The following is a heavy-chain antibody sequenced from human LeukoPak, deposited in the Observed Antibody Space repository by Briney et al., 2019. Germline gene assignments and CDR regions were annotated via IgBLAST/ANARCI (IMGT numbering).Heavy chain of an antibody. CDR2: ISGSGAST. D-gene: IGHD6-19*01. CDR3: AKDRSSSTIAVRGGY. CDR1: GFTFSSYA. Sequence: GGSLRLSCAASGFTFSSYAMSWVRQAPGKGLEWVSAISGSGASTYYADSVKGRFTISRDNAKNTLSLQMNSLRAEDTALYYCAKDRSSSTIAVRGGYWGQGTLVTVSS. J-gene: IGHJ4*02. V-gene: IGHV3-23*01.